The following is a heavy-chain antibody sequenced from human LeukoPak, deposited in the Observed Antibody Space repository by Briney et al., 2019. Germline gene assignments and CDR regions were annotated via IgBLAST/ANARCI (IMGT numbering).Heavy chain of an antibody. V-gene: IGHV1-8*01. CDR3: ARESEYYDSSGQYDY. Sequence: ASVKVSCKASGYTFTSYDINWVRQATGQGPEWMGWMNPNSGNTGYAQKFQGRVTITADESTSTAYMELSSLRSEDTAVYYCARESEYYDSSGQYDYWGQGTLVTVSS. J-gene: IGHJ4*02. CDR1: GYTFTSYD. D-gene: IGHD3-22*01. CDR2: MNPNSGNT.